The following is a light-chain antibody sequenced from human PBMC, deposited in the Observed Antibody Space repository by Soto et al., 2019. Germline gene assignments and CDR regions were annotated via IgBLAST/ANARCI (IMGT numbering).Light chain of an antibody. J-gene: IGKJ4*01. Sequence: IVMKQSPGTLSLSQGESGTLSCGASGDVSSSYLAWYQRNPGQAPRLLIYDASSRATGIPDRFSGSGSGTDFTLTISRLEPEDCAVYYCQQYGRPPLPFGDGTKVDTK. V-gene: IGKV3-20*01. CDR2: DAS. CDR1: GDVSSSY. CDR3: QQYGRPPLP.